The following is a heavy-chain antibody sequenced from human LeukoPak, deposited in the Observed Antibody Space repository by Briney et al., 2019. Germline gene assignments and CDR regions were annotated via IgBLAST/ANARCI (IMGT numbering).Heavy chain of an antibody. D-gene: IGHD2-2*02. CDR1: GYTFTNYG. J-gene: IGHJ6*02. V-gene: IGHV1-18*01. Sequence: GASVKVSCKASGYTFTNYGLSWVRQAPGQGLEWMGCISPYNGNTYYAQMLQGRVTMTTDTSTTTAYMELRSLRSDDTAVYYCARDLDIVVVAAAVRHYGLDVWGQGTTVTVSS. CDR3: ARDLDIVVVAAAVRHYGLDV. CDR2: ISPYNGNT.